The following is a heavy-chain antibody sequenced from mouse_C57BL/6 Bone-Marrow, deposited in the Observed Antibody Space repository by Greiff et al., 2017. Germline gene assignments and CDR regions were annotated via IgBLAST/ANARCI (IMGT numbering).Heavy chain of an antibody. CDR2: IYPGSGNT. CDR1: ANSFTSYY. J-gene: IGHJ3*01. D-gene: IGHD2-4*01. V-gene: IGHV1-66*01. Sequence: QVQLHQSGPELLKPGASVKISCKPSANSFTSYYIHGVKQRPGRGLGWIGWIYPGSGNTKYNEKFKGKATLTADTSSSTAYMQLSSLTSEDSAVYYCARYYDYDLAWFAYWGQGTLVTVSA. CDR3: ARYYDYDLAWFAY.